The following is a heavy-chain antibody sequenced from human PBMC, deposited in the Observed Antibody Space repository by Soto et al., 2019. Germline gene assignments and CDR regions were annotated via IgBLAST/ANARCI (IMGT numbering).Heavy chain of an antibody. CDR1: GGSFSNFG. V-gene: IGHV1-69*13. CDR3: AREGSGYNF. J-gene: IGHJ4*02. D-gene: IGHD5-12*01. Sequence: SVKVSCQASGGSFSNFGISWVRQAPGQGLEWMGGIVPVFGRPNYAQRFRGRLTITADESTSTGYMELISPRSDDTAVYYCAREGSGYNFWGQGTQVTVSS. CDR2: IVPVFGRP.